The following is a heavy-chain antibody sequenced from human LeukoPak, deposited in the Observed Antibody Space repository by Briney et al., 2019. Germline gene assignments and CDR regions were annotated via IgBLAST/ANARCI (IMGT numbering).Heavy chain of an antibody. CDR1: GGTFRSYA. J-gene: IGHJ6*02. Sequence: ASVKVSCKVSGGTFRSYATGWVRQAPGQGLEWMGGIIPMSGTPSYAQKFQGRVTITADEFTTTAYMELSGLRSEDTAVYYCSRDPGIPARRHYYYYGMDVWGQGTTVIVSS. CDR3: SRDPGIPARRHYYYYGMDV. D-gene: IGHD6-6*01. V-gene: IGHV1-69*13. CDR2: IIPMSGTP.